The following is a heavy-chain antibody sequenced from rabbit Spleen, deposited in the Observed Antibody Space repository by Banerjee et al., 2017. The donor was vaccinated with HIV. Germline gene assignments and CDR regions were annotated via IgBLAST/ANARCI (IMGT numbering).Heavy chain of an antibody. V-gene: IGHV1S45*01. J-gene: IGHJ4*01. D-gene: IGHD4-1*01. CDR1: GFSFSSGYY. Sequence: QEQLVESGGGLVQPGGTLTLTCKASGFSFSSGYYISWVGRGPGKGLEWIGCIGTGSGKTYYASWAKGRFTISKSSSTTVTLQMTSLTAADTATYFCARSGYVGWGGDGDLTGNKLWGQGTLVTVS. CDR2: IGTGSGKT. CDR3: ARSGYVGWGGDGDLTGNKL.